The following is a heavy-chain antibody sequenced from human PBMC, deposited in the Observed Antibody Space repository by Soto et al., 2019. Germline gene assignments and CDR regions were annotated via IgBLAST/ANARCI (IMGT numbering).Heavy chain of an antibody. V-gene: IGHV1-18*01. J-gene: IGHJ3*02. CDR1: GYTFTNYG. CDR2: ISTYNGKT. Sequence: QVQLMQSGVEVKKPGASVTVSCKASGYTFTNYGISWVRQAPGQGLEWMGWISTYNGKTNYEQNLQGRVTMTTDTSTNTAYLELRSLKSDDTAMYYCARGSVFDIWGQGTMVTVSS. CDR3: ARGSVFDI.